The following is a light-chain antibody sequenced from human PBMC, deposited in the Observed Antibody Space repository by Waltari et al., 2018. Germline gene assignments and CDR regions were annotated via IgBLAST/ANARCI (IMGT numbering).Light chain of an antibody. Sequence: EIVMTQSPANLSVSPGESATLSCRASQSVSIKLAWYQRKPGQAPRLLISDASTRATVIPPSFSGSGSGTDFTLTISSLQSEDFAVYYCQQYNNWPLTFGGGTKVEIK. CDR1: QSVSIK. CDR2: DAS. J-gene: IGKJ4*01. CDR3: QQYNNWPLT. V-gene: IGKV3-15*01.